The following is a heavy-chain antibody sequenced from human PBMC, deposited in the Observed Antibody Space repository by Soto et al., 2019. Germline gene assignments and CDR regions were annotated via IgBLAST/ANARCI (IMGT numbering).Heavy chain of an antibody. V-gene: IGHV4-34*01. Sequence: QVQLQQWGAGLLKPSETLSLTCAVYGGSFSGYYWSWIRQPPGKGLEWIGEINHSGSTNYNPSLKSRVTISVETSKNQFSLRLSSVTPADMAVYYCERGHWGGYCSSTSCYPRFGPKYFDYWGQGTLVTVSS. D-gene: IGHD2-2*01. CDR2: INHSGST. CDR3: ERGHWGGYCSSTSCYPRFGPKYFDY. CDR1: GGSFSGYY. J-gene: IGHJ4*02.